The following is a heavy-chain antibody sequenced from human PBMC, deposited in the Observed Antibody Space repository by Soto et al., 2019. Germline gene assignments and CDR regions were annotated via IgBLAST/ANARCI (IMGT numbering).Heavy chain of an antibody. CDR3: ARAPYYYDSSGYWAY. V-gene: IGHV3-21*01. CDR2: ISSSSSYI. D-gene: IGHD3-22*01. J-gene: IGHJ4*01. Sequence: GGSLRLSCAASGFTFSSYSMNWVRQAPGKGLEWVSSISSSSSYIYYADSVKGRFTISRDNAKNSLYLQMNSLRAEDRAVYYCARAPYYYDSSGYWAYWGHGTLVTVSS. CDR1: GFTFSSYS.